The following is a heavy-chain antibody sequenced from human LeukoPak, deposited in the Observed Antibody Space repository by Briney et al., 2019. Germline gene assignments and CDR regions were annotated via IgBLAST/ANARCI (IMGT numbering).Heavy chain of an antibody. CDR1: GFTFSSYE. CDR2: ISSSGSTI. Sequence: PGGSLRLSCAASGFTFSSYEMNWVRQAPGKGLEWVSYISSSGSTIYYADSVKGRFTISRDNAKNPLYLQMNSLRAEDTALYYCARDRWGFIAAAGTGNWFDPWGQGTLVTVSS. D-gene: IGHD6-13*01. J-gene: IGHJ5*02. V-gene: IGHV3-48*03. CDR3: ARDRWGFIAAAGTGNWFDP.